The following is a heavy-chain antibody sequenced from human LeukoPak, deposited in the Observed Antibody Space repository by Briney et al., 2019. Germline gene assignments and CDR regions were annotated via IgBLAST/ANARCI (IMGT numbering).Heavy chain of an antibody. Sequence: SSETLSLTCTVSGGSISSYYWNWIRQPPGKGLEWIGEINHSGSTNYNPSLKSRVTISVDTSKNQFSLKLSSVTAADTAVYYCARVKHMTISFWFDPWGQGTLVTVSS. CDR2: INHSGST. J-gene: IGHJ5*02. D-gene: IGHD4/OR15-4a*01. V-gene: IGHV4-34*01. CDR1: GGSISSYY. CDR3: ARVKHMTISFWFDP.